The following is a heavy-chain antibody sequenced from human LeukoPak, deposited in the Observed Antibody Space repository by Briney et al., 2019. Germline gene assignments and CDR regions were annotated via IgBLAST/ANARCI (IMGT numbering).Heavy chain of an antibody. J-gene: IGHJ5*02. V-gene: IGHV4-59*01. Sequence: SETLSLTCTVSGGSISSYYWSWIRQPPGKGLEWIGYIYYSGSTNYNPSLKSRVTISVDTSKNQLSLKLSSVTAADTAVYYCARVGYYYGSWSVDPWGQGTLVTVSS. CDR2: IYYSGST. CDR1: GGSISSYY. D-gene: IGHD3-10*01. CDR3: ARVGYYYGSWSVDP.